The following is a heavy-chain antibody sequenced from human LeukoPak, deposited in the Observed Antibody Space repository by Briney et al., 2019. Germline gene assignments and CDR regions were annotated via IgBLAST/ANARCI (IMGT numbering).Heavy chain of an antibody. CDR1: EFSVGSNY. D-gene: IGHD3-3*01. J-gene: IGHJ4*02. CDR2: IYSGGST. CDR3: ARDFPVTVKVLRFLEWTPYLSY. V-gene: IGHV3-66*02. Sequence: GGSLRLSCAASEFSVGSNYMTWVRQAPGEGLEWVSLIYSGGSTYYADSVKGRFTISRDNSKNTLYLQMNSLRAADTAVYYCARDFPVTVKVLRFLEWTPYLSYWGQGTLVTVSS.